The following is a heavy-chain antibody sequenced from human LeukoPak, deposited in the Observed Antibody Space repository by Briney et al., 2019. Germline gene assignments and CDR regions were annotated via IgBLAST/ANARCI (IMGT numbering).Heavy chain of an antibody. CDR1: GFTFSDHY. J-gene: IGHJ6*02. CDR2: TRNKANSYST. D-gene: IGHD3/OR15-3a*01. Sequence: SGVSLRLSCAASGFTFSDHYMDWVRQAPGKGLEWVGRTRNKANSYSTVYAASVTGRFTISRDDSKNSLYLQMNSLRAEDTAVYYCAKGWLRTGTSKYYYYGMDVWGQGTTVTVSS. V-gene: IGHV3-72*01. CDR3: AKGWLRTGTSKYYYYGMDV.